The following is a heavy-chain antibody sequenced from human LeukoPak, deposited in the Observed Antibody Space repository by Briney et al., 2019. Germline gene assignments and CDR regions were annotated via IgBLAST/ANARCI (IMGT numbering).Heavy chain of an antibody. J-gene: IGHJ4*02. CDR3: ARVLGNNYDGSGPSLY. CDR1: GFTFSSYE. D-gene: IGHD3-22*01. CDR2: ISSSGSTI. Sequence: GGSLRLSCAASGFTFSSYEMNWVRQAPGKGLEWVSYISSSGSTIYYADSVKGRFTISRDNAKNSLYLQMNSLRGEDTAVYYCARVLGNNYDGSGPSLYWGQGTLVTVSS. V-gene: IGHV3-48*03.